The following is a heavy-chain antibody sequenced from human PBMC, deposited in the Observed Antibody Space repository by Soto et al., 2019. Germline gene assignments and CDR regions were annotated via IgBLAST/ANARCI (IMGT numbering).Heavy chain of an antibody. Sequence: VGSLRLSCAASGFTFSSYAMHWVRQAPGKGLEWVAVISYDGSNKYYADSVKGRFTISRDNSKNTLYLQMNSLRAEDTAVYYCARDGDSYGPYFDYWGQGTLVTVSS. V-gene: IGHV3-30-3*01. CDR3: ARDGDSYGPYFDY. J-gene: IGHJ4*02. CDR2: ISYDGSNK. D-gene: IGHD5-18*01. CDR1: GFTFSSYA.